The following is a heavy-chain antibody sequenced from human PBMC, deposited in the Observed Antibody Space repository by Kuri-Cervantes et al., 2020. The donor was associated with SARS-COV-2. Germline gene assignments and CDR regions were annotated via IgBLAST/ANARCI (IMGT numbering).Heavy chain of an antibody. D-gene: IGHD3-3*01. CDR3: AKVETANLDY. CDR2: ISSSGSTI. CDR1: GFTFSDYY. V-gene: IGHV3-11*04. Sequence: GESLKISCAASGFTFSDYYMSWIRQAPGKGLEWVSYISSSGSTIYYADSVKGRFTISRDNSKNSLYLEMNSLRPEDTAVYYCAKVETANLDYWGQGTLVTVSS. J-gene: IGHJ4*02.